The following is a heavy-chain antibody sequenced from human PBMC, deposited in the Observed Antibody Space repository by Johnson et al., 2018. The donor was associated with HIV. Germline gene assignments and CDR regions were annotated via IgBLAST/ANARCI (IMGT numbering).Heavy chain of an antibody. Sequence: QVQLVESGGGVVQPGRSLRLSCAASGFTFRNYGMHWVRQAPGKGLEWVAVIWFDGSNKYYADSVKGRFTISRDNSKNTLYLQMNSLRAEDTAVYYCAKVLGEMATFDAFDIWGQGAMVTVSS. CDR2: IWFDGSNK. D-gene: IGHD5-24*01. V-gene: IGHV3-33*06. J-gene: IGHJ3*02. CDR1: GFTFRNYG. CDR3: AKVLGEMATFDAFDI.